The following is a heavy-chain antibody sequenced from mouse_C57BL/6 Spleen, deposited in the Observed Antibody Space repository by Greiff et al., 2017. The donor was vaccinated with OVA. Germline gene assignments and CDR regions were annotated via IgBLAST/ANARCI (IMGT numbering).Heavy chain of an antibody. CDR2: IDPSDSYT. Sequence: QVQLQQPGAELVMPGASVKLSCKASGYIFTSYWMHWVKQRPGQGLEWIGEIDPSDSYTNYNQKFKGKSTLTVDKSSSTAYMQLSSLTSEDSAVYYCARKEWLLQFAYWGQGTLVTVSA. CDR1: GYIFTSYW. CDR3: ARKEWLLQFAY. D-gene: IGHD2-3*01. J-gene: IGHJ3*01. V-gene: IGHV1-69*01.